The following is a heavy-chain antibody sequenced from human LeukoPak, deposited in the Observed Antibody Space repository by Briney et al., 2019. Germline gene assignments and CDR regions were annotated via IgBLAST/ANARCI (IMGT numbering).Heavy chain of an antibody. D-gene: IGHD2-21*02. CDR2: IIPIFGTA. Sequence: SVKVSCKASGGTFSSYAISWVRQAPGQGLEWMGRIIPIFGTADYAQKFQGRVTITTDESTSTAYMELSSLRSEDTAVYYCARGRYCGGDCYWDWGQGTLVTVSS. CDR3: ARGRYCGGDCYWD. V-gene: IGHV1-69*05. CDR1: GGTFSSYA. J-gene: IGHJ4*02.